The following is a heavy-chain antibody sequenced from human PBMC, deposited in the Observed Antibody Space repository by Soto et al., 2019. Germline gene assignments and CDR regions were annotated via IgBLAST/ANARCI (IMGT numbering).Heavy chain of an antibody. CDR2: IWNDGSNK. D-gene: IGHD5-12*01. Sequence: QVQLVESGGGVVQPGRSLRLSCAASGFTFRDHAMHWVRQAPGKGREWLAIIWNDGSNKFYAGSVQGRFTISRDNSKNTVYLQMNTLSADDTAVYYCARALFPDVDIYAMDVWGQGTTVTVSS. CDR3: ARALFPDVDIYAMDV. V-gene: IGHV3-33*01. J-gene: IGHJ6*02. CDR1: GFTFRDHA.